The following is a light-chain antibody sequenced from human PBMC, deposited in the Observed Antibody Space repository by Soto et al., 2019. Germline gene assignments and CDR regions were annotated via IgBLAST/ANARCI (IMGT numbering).Light chain of an antibody. Sequence: DIQMTQSPSSLSASVGDRVTITCQASQDISNYLNWYQQKPGKAPKLLIYDASNLETGVRSRFSGSVSGTDFTFTISSLQPEDIATYYCQQYDNRPLTFGGGTKVEIK. CDR2: DAS. J-gene: IGKJ4*01. CDR1: QDISNY. CDR3: QQYDNRPLT. V-gene: IGKV1-33*01.